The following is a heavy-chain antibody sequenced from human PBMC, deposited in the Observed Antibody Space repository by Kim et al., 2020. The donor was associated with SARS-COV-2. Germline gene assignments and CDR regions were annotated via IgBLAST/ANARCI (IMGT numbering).Heavy chain of an antibody. CDR2: IYTGGNT. CDR3: ARDRRDTRGYFDY. J-gene: IGHJ4*02. V-gene: IGHV3-66*01. Sequence: GGSLRLSCAASGFSVGDSYMSWVRQAPGKGLEWVAVIYTGGNTYYADSVKGRFSISRDNSKNTVSLHLTSQRAEDTAGYYCARDRRDTRGYFDYWGQGSL. CDR1: GFSVGDSY. D-gene: IGHD2-15*01.